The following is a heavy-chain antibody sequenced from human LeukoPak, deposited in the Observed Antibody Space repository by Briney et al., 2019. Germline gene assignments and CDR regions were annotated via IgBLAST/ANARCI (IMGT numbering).Heavy chain of an antibody. CDR2: IYYSGST. J-gene: IGHJ4*02. D-gene: IGHD4-23*01. V-gene: IGHV4-30-4*01. Sequence: TSETLSLTCSVSGGSISSGDYYWSWIRQPPGRGLEWIGSIYYSGSTYYNPSLKSRVTISVNTSKNQFSLKLSSVTAADTAVYYCAREGTHGGPDYWGQGTLVTVSS. CDR1: GGSISSGDYY. CDR3: AREGTHGGPDY.